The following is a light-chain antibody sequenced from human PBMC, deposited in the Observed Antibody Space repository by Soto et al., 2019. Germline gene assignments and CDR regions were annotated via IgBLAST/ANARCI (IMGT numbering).Light chain of an antibody. CDR3: QSYDSSLSGFYV. CDR1: SSTIGAGYD. J-gene: IGLJ1*01. CDR2: ANS. V-gene: IGLV1-40*01. Sequence: SGLAQPRSVSGAPGQTVIISCKRNSSTIGAGYDVHWNQHLPGTAPKLLISANSNRPSGVPDRFSGSKSGTSASLAITGLQAEDEADYYCQSYDSSLSGFYVFGTGTKVTVL.